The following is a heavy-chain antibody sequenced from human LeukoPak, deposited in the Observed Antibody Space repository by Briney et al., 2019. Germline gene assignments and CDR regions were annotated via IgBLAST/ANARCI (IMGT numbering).Heavy chain of an antibody. D-gene: IGHD3/OR15-3a*01. V-gene: IGHV1-18*01. CDR1: GYTFTSYG. Sequence: ASVKVSCKASGYTFTSYGISWVRQAPGQGLEWMGWISAYNGNTNYAQKLQGRVTMTTDTSTSTAYMELRSLRSDDTAVYYCARGALNWSYYYGMDVWGQGTTVTVSS. J-gene: IGHJ6*02. CDR3: ARGALNWSYYYGMDV. CDR2: ISAYNGNT.